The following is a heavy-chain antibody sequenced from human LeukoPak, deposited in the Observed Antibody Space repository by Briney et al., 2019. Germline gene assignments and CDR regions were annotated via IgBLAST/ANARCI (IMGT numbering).Heavy chain of an antibody. D-gene: IGHD6-19*01. CDR3: ARSSSGWDTIDAFDI. J-gene: IGHJ3*02. V-gene: IGHV3-30-3*01. Sequence: PGGSLRLSCAASGFTFSSYAMHWVRQAPGKGLEWVAVISYDGSNKYYADSVKGRFTISRDNSKDTLYLQMNSLRAEDTAVYYCARSSSGWDTIDAFDIWGQGTMVAVSS. CDR2: ISYDGSNK. CDR1: GFTFSSYA.